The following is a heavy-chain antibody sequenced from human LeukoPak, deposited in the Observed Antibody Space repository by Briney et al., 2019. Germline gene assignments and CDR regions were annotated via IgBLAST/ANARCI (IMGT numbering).Heavy chain of an antibody. Sequence: PGGSLRLSCAASGFTFSSYAMSWVRQAPGKGLEWVAVIWYDGSNKYYADSVKGRFTISRDNSKNTLYLQMNSLRAEDTAVYYCARDTPYSSSWFPWYYGMDVWGQGTTVTVSS. J-gene: IGHJ6*02. CDR1: GFTFSSYA. CDR3: ARDTPYSSSWFPWYYGMDV. D-gene: IGHD6-13*01. CDR2: IWYDGSNK. V-gene: IGHV3-33*08.